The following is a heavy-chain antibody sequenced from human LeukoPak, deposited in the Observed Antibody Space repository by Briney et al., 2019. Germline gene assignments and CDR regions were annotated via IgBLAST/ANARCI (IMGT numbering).Heavy chain of an antibody. CDR2: ISSRSSTI. J-gene: IGHJ3*02. V-gene: IGHV3-48*03. Sequence: GGSLRLSCAASGFTFSSYELSWARQAPGKGLEWISYISSRSSTIKYADSVRGRFTTSRADARESLFLQMNSLRAEDTAIYYCGASRQYVGAFDIWGQGTLVTVSS. CDR3: GASRQYVGAFDI. D-gene: IGHD3-16*01. CDR1: GFTFSSYE.